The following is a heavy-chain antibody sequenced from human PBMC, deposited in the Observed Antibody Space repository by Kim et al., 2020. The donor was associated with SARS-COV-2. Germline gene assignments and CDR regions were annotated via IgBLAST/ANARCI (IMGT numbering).Heavy chain of an antibody. J-gene: IGHJ4*02. Sequence: DSVKGRFTISRDNSKNTLYLQMNSLRAEDTAVYYCARDQGGSGRYYFDYWGQGTLVTVSS. V-gene: IGHV3-30*01. CDR3: ARDQGGSGRYYFDY. D-gene: IGHD3-10*01.